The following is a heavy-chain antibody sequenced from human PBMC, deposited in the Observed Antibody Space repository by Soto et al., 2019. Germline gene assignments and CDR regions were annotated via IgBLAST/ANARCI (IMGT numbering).Heavy chain of an antibody. V-gene: IGHV5-51*01. J-gene: IGHJ6*02. CDR2: IYPGDSDT. CDR1: GYSFTRYW. CDR3: ARQRTTVTTRGSFYYYGMDV. Sequence: LGESLNLSCTGSGYSFTRYWIGWVRQMPGKGLEWMGIIYPGDSDTRYSPSFQGQVTISADKSISTAYLQWSSLKASDTAMYYCARQRTTVTTRGSFYYYGMDVWGQGTTVTVSS. D-gene: IGHD4-4*01.